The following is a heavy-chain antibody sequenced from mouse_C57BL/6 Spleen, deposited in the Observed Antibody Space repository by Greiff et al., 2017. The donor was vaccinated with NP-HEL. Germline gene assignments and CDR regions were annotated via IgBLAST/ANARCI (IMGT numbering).Heavy chain of an antibody. CDR3: VRQGGIYYGNWYFDV. CDR1: GFSFNTYA. Sequence: EVQRVESGGGLVQPKGSLKLSCAASGFSFNTYAMNWVRQAPGKGLEWVARIRSKSNNYATYYADSVKDRFTISRDDSESMLYLQMNNLKTEDTAMYYCVRQGGIYYGNWYFDVWGTGTTVTVSS. V-gene: IGHV10-1*01. D-gene: IGHD2-1*01. CDR2: IRSKSNNYAT. J-gene: IGHJ1*03.